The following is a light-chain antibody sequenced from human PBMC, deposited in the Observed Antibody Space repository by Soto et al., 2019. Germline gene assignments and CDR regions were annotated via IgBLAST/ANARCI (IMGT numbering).Light chain of an antibody. CDR2: GTS. CDR1: QSVSSSY. V-gene: IGKV3-20*01. J-gene: IGKJ2*01. Sequence: EIVLTQSPGTLSLSPGERATLSCRASQSVSSSYLAWYQQKPGQASRLLMYGTSNRATGIPDRFSGSGSGTDFTLTISRLEPEDFAVYYCQQYSNSPPYTFGQGTKLEIK. CDR3: QQYSNSPPYT.